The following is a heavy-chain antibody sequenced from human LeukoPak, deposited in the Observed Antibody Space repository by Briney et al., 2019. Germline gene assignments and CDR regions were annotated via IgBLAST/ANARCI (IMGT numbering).Heavy chain of an antibody. D-gene: IGHD4-17*01. J-gene: IGHJ4*02. Sequence: SETLSLTCAVSGGSISSGGYSWSWLRQPPGKGLEWIGYIYHSGSTYYNPSLKSRVTISVDTSKNQFSLKLSSVTAADTAVYYCARAYGDYEVDYWGQGTLVTVSS. CDR2: IYHSGST. CDR3: ARAYGDYEVDY. CDR1: GGSISSGGYS. V-gene: IGHV4-30-2*01.